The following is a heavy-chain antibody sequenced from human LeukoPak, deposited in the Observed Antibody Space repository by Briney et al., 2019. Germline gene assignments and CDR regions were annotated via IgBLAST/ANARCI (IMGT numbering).Heavy chain of an antibody. CDR2: IRSKAYGGTT. J-gene: IGHJ6*03. V-gene: IGHV3-49*04. D-gene: IGHD6-13*01. Sequence: GGSLRLSCTASGFTFGDYAMSWVRQAPGKGLEWVVFIRSKAYGGTTEYAASVKGRFTISRDDSKSIAYLQMNSLKTEDTAVYYCTRVGVELAAAGTRIDYYYYYYMDVWGKGTTVTVSS. CDR1: GFTFGDYA. CDR3: TRVGVELAAAGTRIDYYYYYYMDV.